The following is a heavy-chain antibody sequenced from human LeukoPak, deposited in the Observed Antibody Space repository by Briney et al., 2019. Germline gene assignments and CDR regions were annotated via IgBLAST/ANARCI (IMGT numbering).Heavy chain of an antibody. CDR3: ARGDGYNYPFDY. D-gene: IGHD5-24*01. J-gene: IGHJ4*02. CDR2: IYYSGST. V-gene: IGHV4-59*01. Sequence: SETLSLTCTVSGGSISTYWSWIRQPPGKGLEWIGYIYYSGSTNYNPSLRSRVTISVDTSRDQFPLKLSSVTAADTAVYYCARGDGYNYPFDYWGQGTLVTVSS. CDR1: GGSISTY.